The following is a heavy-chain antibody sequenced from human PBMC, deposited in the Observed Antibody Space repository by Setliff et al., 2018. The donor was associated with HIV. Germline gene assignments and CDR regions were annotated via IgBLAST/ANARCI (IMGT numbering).Heavy chain of an antibody. Sequence: PSETLSLTCAVHGGSLSGYYWTWIRQPQGKGLQWIAEINEGGNTNNNPSLQSRVTISVDTSKKQVFLRLTSVTAADTAVYYCSRRPISHCTLTTAILDPWGQGTLVTVSS. CDR2: INEGGNT. CDR3: SRRPISHCTLTTAILDP. V-gene: IGHV4-34*01. J-gene: IGHJ5*02. CDR1: GGSLSGYY. D-gene: IGHD4-17*01.